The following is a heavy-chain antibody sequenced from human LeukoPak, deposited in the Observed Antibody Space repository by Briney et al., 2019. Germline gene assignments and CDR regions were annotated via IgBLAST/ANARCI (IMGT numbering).Heavy chain of an antibody. D-gene: IGHD6-13*01. J-gene: IGHJ4*02. CDR2: IYCSGST. CDR3: ASEGIAAAGIDY. CDR1: GGSISSGGYY. V-gene: IGHV4-31*03. Sequence: SQTLSLTCTVSGGSISSGGYYWSWIRQHPGKGLEWIGYIYCSGSTYYNPSLKSRVTISVDTSKNQFSLKLSSVTAADTAVYYCASEGIAAAGIDYWGQGTLVTVSS.